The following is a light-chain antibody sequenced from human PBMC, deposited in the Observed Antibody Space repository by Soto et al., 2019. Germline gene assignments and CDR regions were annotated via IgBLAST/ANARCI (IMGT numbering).Light chain of an antibody. CDR1: QRLSSNY. J-gene: IGKJ1*01. V-gene: IGKV3-20*01. CDR2: GAS. CDR3: QQYGRSSWT. Sequence: EIVLTQSPGTLSLSPGERATLSCRTSQRLSSNYLAWFQQKPGQAPRLLIYGASSRATGIPDRFSGSGSGTDFTLTIPRLEPEDFAVYYCQQYGRSSWTFGQGTKVDIK.